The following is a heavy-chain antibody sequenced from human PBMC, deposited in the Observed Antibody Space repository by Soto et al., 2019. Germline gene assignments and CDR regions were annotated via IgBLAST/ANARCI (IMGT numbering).Heavy chain of an antibody. V-gene: IGHV3-64D*06. CDR2: ISSNGGST. Sequence: GGSLRLSCSTSGFAFSSCAMHWVRQAPGQGLEYVSSISSNGGSTYYADSVKGRFTISRDNSKNTLYLQMSSLRTEDTAVFYCVKDRWVDYWGQGTLVTVSS. CDR1: GFAFSSCA. D-gene: IGHD1-26*01. CDR3: VKDRWVDY. J-gene: IGHJ4*02.